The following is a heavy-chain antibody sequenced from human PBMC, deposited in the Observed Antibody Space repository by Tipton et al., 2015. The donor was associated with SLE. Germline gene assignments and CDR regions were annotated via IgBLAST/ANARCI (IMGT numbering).Heavy chain of an antibody. V-gene: IGHV4-39*07. CDR2: INYSGTT. D-gene: IGHD2-21*01. CDR3: GRAIGVHYFHV. J-gene: IGHJ4*02. CDR1: GGSISNNNYY. Sequence: TLSLTCTISGGSISNNNYYWGWIRQPPGEGLELIGNINYSGTTYYNPSLKTRVTISVDASKTQFSLRLTSVTAADTAVYYCGRAIGVHYFHVWGQGTLVTVSS.